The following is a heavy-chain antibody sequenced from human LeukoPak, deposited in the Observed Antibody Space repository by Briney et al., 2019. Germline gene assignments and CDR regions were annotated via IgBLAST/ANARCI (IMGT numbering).Heavy chain of an antibody. CDR3: ARHVTSQWLVPYNFDY. CDR2: INDIGSKT. CDR1: GFTFKNYG. Sequence: GGSLRLSCEASGFTFKNYGMSWVRQAPGKGLEWVSDINDIGSKTYYGDSMKGRVTVSRDNSKKAVYLQMNSLRAEDTAVYYCARHVTSQWLVPYNFDYWGQGTLVTVSS. D-gene: IGHD6-19*01. V-gene: IGHV3-23*01. J-gene: IGHJ4*02.